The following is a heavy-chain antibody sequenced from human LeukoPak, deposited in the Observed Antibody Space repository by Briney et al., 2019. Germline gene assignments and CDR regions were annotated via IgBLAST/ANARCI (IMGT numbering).Heavy chain of an antibody. J-gene: IGHJ5*02. Sequence: SQTLSLTCAISGDSVSSKSTVWNWITQSPSRGLECLGRTYYRSKWYNDYAVSVRGRITVNPDTSKNQFFLHLNSVTPEDTAVYYCARRLTQYDCFDPWGQGILVTVSS. CDR1: GDSVSSKSTV. V-gene: IGHV6-1*01. CDR3: ARRLTQYDCFDP. CDR2: TYYRSKWYN. D-gene: IGHD2-2*01.